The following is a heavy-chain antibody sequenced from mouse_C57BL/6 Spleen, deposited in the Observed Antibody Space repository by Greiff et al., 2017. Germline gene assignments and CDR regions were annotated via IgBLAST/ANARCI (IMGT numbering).Heavy chain of an antibody. J-gene: IGHJ4*01. Sequence: EVKLVESGGGLVKPGGSLKLSCAASGFTFSDYGMHWVRQAPEKGLEWVAYISSGSSTIYYADTVKGRFTISRDTAKNTLFLQMTSLRSEDTAMYYCARTDSNYVGYAMDYWGQGTSVTVSS. D-gene: IGHD2-5*01. CDR3: ARTDSNYVGYAMDY. CDR1: GFTFSDYG. V-gene: IGHV5-17*01. CDR2: ISSGSSTI.